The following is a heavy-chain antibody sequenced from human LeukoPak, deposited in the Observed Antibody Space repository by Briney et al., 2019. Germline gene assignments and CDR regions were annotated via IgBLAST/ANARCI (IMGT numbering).Heavy chain of an antibody. V-gene: IGHV4-39*01. Sequence: SETLSLTCTVSGGSIISSSYYWGWIRQPPGKGLEWIGSIYHSGSIYYNPSLKSRVTISVDTSKNQFSLKLSSVTAADTAVYYCARHLARGYSYGYDYWGQGTLVTVSS. CDR2: IYHSGSI. CDR1: GGSIISSSYY. D-gene: IGHD5-18*01. J-gene: IGHJ4*02. CDR3: ARHLARGYSYGYDY.